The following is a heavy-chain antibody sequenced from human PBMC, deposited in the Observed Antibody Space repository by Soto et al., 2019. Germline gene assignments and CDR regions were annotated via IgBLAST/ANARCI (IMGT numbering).Heavy chain of an antibody. J-gene: IGHJ6*02. V-gene: IGHV1-69*12. Sequence: QVQLVQSGAEVKKPGSSVKVSCKASGGTFSRYGISWVRQAPGQGLEWMGGIIPIFGTANYAQKFQGRVTITADESKSTAYMELSSLRSEDTAVYYCASPTGTTGNYYYGMDVWGQGTKVTVSS. CDR1: GGTFSRYG. CDR3: ASPTGTTGNYYYGMDV. CDR2: IIPIFGTA. D-gene: IGHD1-1*01.